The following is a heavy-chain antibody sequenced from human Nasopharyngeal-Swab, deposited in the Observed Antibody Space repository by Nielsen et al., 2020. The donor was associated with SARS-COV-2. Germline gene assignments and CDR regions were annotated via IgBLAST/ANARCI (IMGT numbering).Heavy chain of an antibody. Sequence: GGSLRLSCAASGFTFDDYGMNWVRQAPGKGLEWVAGINWNGGSTSFADSVKGRFTISRDNAKNSLYLQVNSLRAEDTALYFCARDGLIAHSDGSGYSAYYFDYWGQGVLVTVSS. V-gene: IGHV3-20*04. CDR2: INWNGGST. CDR1: GFTFDDYG. J-gene: IGHJ4*02. D-gene: IGHD3-22*01. CDR3: ARDGLIAHSDGSGYSAYYFDY.